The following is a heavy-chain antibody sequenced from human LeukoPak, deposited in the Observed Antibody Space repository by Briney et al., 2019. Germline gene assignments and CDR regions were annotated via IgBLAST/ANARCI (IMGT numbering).Heavy chain of an antibody. CDR2: INHSGST. J-gene: IGHJ6*02. Sequence: SQTLSLTCTVSGGSISSGGYYWSWIRQPPGKGLEWIGEINHSGSTNYNPSLKSRVTISRDTPKNQFSLKLSPVTAADTAVYYCARVGIAAAPSPWGQGTTVTVSS. CDR1: GGSISSGGYY. CDR3: ARVGIAAAPSP. V-gene: IGHV4-30-2*01. D-gene: IGHD6-13*01.